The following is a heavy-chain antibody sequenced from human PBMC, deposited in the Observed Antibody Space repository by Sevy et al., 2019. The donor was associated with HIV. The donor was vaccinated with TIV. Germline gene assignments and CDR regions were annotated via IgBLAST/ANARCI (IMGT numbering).Heavy chain of an antibody. CDR2: VSGSGGST. D-gene: IGHD2-2*01. V-gene: IGHV3-23*01. J-gene: IGHJ4*02. CDR3: AKRYCTSTGCYFFDY. Sequence: GGSLRLSCAASGFTFSTYAMSWVRQAPGKGLEWVSTVSGSGGSTNYADSVKGRFTISRDSSKNTMYLQMSSLRAEDTAVYYCAKRYCTSTGCYFFDYWGQGTLVTVSS. CDR1: GFTFSTYA.